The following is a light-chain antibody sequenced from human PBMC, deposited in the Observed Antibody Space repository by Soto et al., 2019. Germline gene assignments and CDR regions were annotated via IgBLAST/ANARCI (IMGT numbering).Light chain of an antibody. V-gene: IGLV1-51*01. Sequence: QSVLTQPPSVSAAPGQKVTISCSGSSSNIGNNYVSWYQQLPGRAPKLLIYDNNKRPSGIPDRFSGSKSGTSATLGITGLQTEDEADHYCGTWDSSLSAVVFGGGTKLTVL. J-gene: IGLJ2*01. CDR1: SSNIGNNY. CDR2: DNN. CDR3: GTWDSSLSAVV.